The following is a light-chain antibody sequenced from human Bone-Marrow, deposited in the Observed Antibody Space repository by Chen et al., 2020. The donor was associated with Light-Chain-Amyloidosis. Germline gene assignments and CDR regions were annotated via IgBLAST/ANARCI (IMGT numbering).Light chain of an antibody. CDR2: EVT. V-gene: IGLV2-14*01. Sequence: QAALTQPASVSGSPGQSSTISCTGPSSDVGGDNHVSWYHQHPDKAPKLMIYEVTNRPSWVPDRFSGSKSDNTASLTISGLQTEDEADYFCSSYTITNTLVFGSGTRVTVL. CDR1: SSDVGGDNH. CDR3: SSYTITNTLV. J-gene: IGLJ1*01.